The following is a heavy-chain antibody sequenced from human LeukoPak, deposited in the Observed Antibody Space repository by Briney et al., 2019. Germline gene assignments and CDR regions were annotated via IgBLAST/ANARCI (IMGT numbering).Heavy chain of an antibody. V-gene: IGHV1-46*01. CDR3: ARVGMTTVTLFDY. D-gene: IGHD4-17*01. Sequence: ASVKVSCKASGGTFSSYAISWARQAPGQGLEWMGIINPSGGSTSYGQKFQGRVTMTRDMSTSTVYMELSRLRSEDTAVYYCARVGMTTVTLFDYWGQGTLVTVSS. CDR2: INPSGGST. J-gene: IGHJ4*02. CDR1: GGTFSSYA.